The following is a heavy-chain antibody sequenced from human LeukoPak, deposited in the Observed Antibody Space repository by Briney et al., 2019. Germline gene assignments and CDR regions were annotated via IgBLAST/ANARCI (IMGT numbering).Heavy chain of an antibody. CDR3: AKASRRWLQLMRYYFDY. D-gene: IGHD5-24*01. Sequence: PGGSLRLSCAASGFTFSSYWMSWVRQAPGKGLEWVANIKQDGSNKYYADSVKGRFTISRDNSKNTLYLQMNSLRAEDTAVYYCAKASRRWLQLMRYYFDYWGQGTLVTVSS. J-gene: IGHJ4*02. V-gene: IGHV3-7*01. CDR1: GFTFSSYW. CDR2: IKQDGSNK.